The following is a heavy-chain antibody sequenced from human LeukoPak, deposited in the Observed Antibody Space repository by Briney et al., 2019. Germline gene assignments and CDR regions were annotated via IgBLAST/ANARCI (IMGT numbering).Heavy chain of an antibody. CDR3: ARDYGSGWYPDAFDI. D-gene: IGHD6-19*01. CDR2: IYSGGST. V-gene: IGHV3-53*01. CDR1: GFTVSSNY. J-gene: IGHJ3*02. Sequence: GGSLRLSCAASGFTVSSNYMSWVRQAPGKGLEWVSVIYSGGSTYYADSVKGRFTISRDNSKNTLYLQMNSLRAEDTAVYYCARDYGSGWYPDAFDIRGQGTMVTVSS.